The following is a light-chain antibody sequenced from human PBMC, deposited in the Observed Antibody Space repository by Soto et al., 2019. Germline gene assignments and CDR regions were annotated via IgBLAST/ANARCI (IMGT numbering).Light chain of an antibody. CDR3: QKYNSAPQT. Sequence: DIQMTQSPSSLSESVGDRVTITCRASQGISNYLAWYQQKQGKVPKLLIHAASTLQSGVPSRFSGSGSGTDFTLTISSLQPEDVATYYCQKYNSAPQTFGQGTKVEIK. J-gene: IGKJ1*01. CDR1: QGISNY. CDR2: AAS. V-gene: IGKV1-27*01.